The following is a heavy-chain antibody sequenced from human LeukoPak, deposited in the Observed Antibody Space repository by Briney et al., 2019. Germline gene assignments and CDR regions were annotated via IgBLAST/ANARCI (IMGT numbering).Heavy chain of an antibody. V-gene: IGHV4-39*01. CDR1: GGSISTSSFH. Sequence: SEPLSLTCTVSGGSISTSSFHWGRIPKPPGKGLAWIGSMCYSGIPYYNPSLKSHVTIFVYTSKTQFSLKLTHMTAAGSGLHYCARHEPGQEQLVFTIDYWGQRTLVT. CDR3: ARHEPGQEQLVFTIDY. D-gene: IGHD6-13*01. CDR2: MCYSGIP. J-gene: IGHJ4*02.